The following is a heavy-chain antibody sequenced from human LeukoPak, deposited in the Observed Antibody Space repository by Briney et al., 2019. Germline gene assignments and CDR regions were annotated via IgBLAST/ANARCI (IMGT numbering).Heavy chain of an antibody. CDR1: GRSISSSNW. D-gene: IGHD3-9*01. Sequence: SETLSLTCAVSGRSISSSNWWSWVRQPPGKGLEWIGEIYHSGSTNYNPSLKSRVTISVDKSKNQFSLKLSSVTAADTAVYYCARDDSGYDIHNWFDPWGQGTLVTVSS. V-gene: IGHV4-4*02. CDR2: IYHSGST. CDR3: ARDDSGYDIHNWFDP. J-gene: IGHJ5*02.